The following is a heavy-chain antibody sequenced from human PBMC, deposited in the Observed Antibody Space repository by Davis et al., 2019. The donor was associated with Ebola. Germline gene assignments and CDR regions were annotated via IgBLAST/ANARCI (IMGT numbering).Heavy chain of an antibody. V-gene: IGHV4-59*11. CDR1: GGSISSHY. J-gene: IGHJ6*02. CDR3: ASFSSTSYLGYSYSYYGVDV. CDR2: IDDKGSA. Sequence: PGGSLRLSCGVSGGSISSHYWSWIRQPPGKGLEWIGHIDDKGSATYSPSLMSRVTISLDAPKKEISLKLTSVTAADTAVYYCASFSSTSYLGYSYSYYGVDVWGQGTTVTVSS. D-gene: IGHD2-2*01.